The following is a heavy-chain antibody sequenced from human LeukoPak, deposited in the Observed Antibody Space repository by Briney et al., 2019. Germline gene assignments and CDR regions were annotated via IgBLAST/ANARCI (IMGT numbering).Heavy chain of an antibody. J-gene: IGHJ4*02. D-gene: IGHD2-2*01. CDR2: INPSGGST. Sequence: ASVKVSCKASGYTFTSYYMHWVRQAPGQGLEWMGIINPSGGSTSHAQKFQGRVTMTRDMSTSTVYMELSSLRSEDTAVYYCARDLGGQIPAAQYYFDYWGQGTLVTVSS. CDR1: GYTFTSYY. V-gene: IGHV1-46*01. CDR3: ARDLGGQIPAAQYYFDY.